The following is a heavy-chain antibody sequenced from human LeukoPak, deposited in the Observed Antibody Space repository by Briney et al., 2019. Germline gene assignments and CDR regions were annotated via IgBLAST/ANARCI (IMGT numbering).Heavy chain of an antibody. CDR1: GITLSNYG. J-gene: IGHJ4*02. CDR3: AKRGVVIRVILVGFHKEAYYFDS. Sequence: GGSLRLACAVSGITLSNYGMSWVRQAPGKGLEWVAGISDSGGRTNYADPVKGRFTISRDNPKNTLYLQMNSLRAEDTAVYFCAKRGVVIRVILVGFHKEAYYFDSWGQGALVTVSS. CDR2: ISDSGGRT. D-gene: IGHD3-22*01. V-gene: IGHV3-23*01.